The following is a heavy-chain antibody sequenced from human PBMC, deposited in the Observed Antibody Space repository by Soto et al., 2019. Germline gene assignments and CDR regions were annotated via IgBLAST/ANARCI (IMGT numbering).Heavy chain of an antibody. D-gene: IGHD3-9*01. Sequence: QVQLQQWGAGLLKPSETLSLTCAVYGGSFSGYYWSWIRQPPGKGLEWIGEINHSGSTNYNPSLKSRVTISVDTSKNQFSRKLSSVTAADTAVYYCARARRYDIFDYWGQGTLVTVSS. CDR2: INHSGST. J-gene: IGHJ4*02. CDR3: ARARRYDIFDY. V-gene: IGHV4-34*01. CDR1: GGSFSGYY.